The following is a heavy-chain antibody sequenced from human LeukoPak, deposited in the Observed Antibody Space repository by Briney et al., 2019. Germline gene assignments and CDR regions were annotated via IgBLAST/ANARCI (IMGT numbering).Heavy chain of an antibody. Sequence: ASVKVSCKASGGTFSSYAISWVRQAPGQGLEWMGGIIPIFGTANYAQKFQGRVTITADESTSTAYMELSSLRSEDTAVYYCARDCNLSSITMVRGVQNYYYYGMDVWGQGTTVTVSS. CDR2: IIPIFGTA. V-gene: IGHV1-69*01. CDR1: GGTFSSYA. CDR3: ARDCNLSSITMVRGVQNYYYYGMDV. D-gene: IGHD3-10*01. J-gene: IGHJ6*02.